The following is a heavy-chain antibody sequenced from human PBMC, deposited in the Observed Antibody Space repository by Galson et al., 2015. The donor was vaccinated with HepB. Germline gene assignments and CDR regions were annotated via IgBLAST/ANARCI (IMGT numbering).Heavy chain of an antibody. J-gene: IGHJ3*02. CDR3: ARDLSGHENAFDI. CDR1: GYTFTSYY. CDR2: INPSGGST. Sequence: SVKVSCKASGYTFTSYYMHWVRQAPGQGLEWMGIINPSGGSTSYAQKFQGRVTMTRDTSTSTAYMELSSLRSEDTAVYYCARDLSGHENAFDIWGQGTMVTVSS. D-gene: IGHD3-10*01. V-gene: IGHV1-46*01.